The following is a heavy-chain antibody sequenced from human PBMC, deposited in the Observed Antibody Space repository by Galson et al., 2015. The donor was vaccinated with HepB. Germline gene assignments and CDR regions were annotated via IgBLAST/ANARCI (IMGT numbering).Heavy chain of an antibody. CDR2: ISNSGGST. CDR3: VKGYSGSHLTAFHI. J-gene: IGHJ3*02. D-gene: IGHD1-26*01. V-gene: IGHV3-64D*06. Sequence: SLRLSCAVSGFTLNSYGMHWVRQAPGKGLEYVSAISNSGGSTYYADSVKGRFTISRDNSKNTLFLQVSSLRTEDTAVFYCVKGYSGSHLTAFHIWGQGTMVTVSS. CDR1: GFTLNSYG.